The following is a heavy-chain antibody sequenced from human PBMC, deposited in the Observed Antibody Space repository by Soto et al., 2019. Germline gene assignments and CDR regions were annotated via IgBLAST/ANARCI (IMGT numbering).Heavy chain of an antibody. CDR3: TTSTRYHWIYWYFDL. J-gene: IGHJ2*01. CDR2: IKSKTDGGTT. V-gene: IGHV3-15*01. Sequence: EVQLVESGGGLVKPGGSLRLSCAASGFTFSNAWMSWVRQAPGKGLEWVGRIKSKTDGGTTDYAAPVKGRFTISRDDSKNTLYLQMNSLKTEDTAVYYCTTSTRYHWIYWYFDLWGRGTLVTVSS. CDR1: GFTFSNAW. D-gene: IGHD1-20*01.